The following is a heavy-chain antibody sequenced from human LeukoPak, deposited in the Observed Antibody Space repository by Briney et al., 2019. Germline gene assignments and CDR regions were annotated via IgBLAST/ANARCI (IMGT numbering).Heavy chain of an antibody. Sequence: PGGSLRLSCAASGFTFDDYGLSWVRQAPGKGLEWVSPISSGSGYKHYADSVKGRFTISRDNAKKTLYLQMNSLRAEDTAVYYCARDEQECSGYLNYYYYYMDVWSKGTTLTISS. CDR3: ARDEQECSGYLNYYYYYMDV. D-gene: IGHD3-22*01. CDR2: ISSGSGYK. CDR1: GFTFDDYG. V-gene: IGHV3-21*01. J-gene: IGHJ6*03.